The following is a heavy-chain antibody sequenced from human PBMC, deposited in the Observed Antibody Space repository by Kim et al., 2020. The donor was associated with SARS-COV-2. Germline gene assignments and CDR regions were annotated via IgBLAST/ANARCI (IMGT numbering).Heavy chain of an antibody. V-gene: IGHV3-30*04. D-gene: IGHD3-22*01. Sequence: GGSLRLSCAASGFTFSSYAMHWVRQAPGKGLEWVAVISYDGSNKYYADSVKGRFTISRDNSKNTLYLQMNSLRAEDTAVYYCAGDDSSGYYYRYWGQGTLVTVSS. CDR2: ISYDGSNK. CDR1: GFTFSSYA. J-gene: IGHJ4*02. CDR3: AGDDSSGYYYRY.